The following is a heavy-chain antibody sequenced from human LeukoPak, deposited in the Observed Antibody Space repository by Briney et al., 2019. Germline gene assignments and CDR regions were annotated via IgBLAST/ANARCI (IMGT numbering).Heavy chain of an antibody. J-gene: IGHJ4*02. V-gene: IGHV3-74*01. CDR1: GFTFRSYW. CDR2: VIRDGSFR. Sequence: TGGSLRLSCAASGFTFRSYWMHWVRKAPGKGVEWVSRVIRDGSFRNYADSVKGRFTISRDKAKNTLYLQMSSLRAEDTAVYFCVRDGDDFNFDYWGQGSLVTVSS. D-gene: IGHD5-24*01. CDR3: VRDGDDFNFDY.